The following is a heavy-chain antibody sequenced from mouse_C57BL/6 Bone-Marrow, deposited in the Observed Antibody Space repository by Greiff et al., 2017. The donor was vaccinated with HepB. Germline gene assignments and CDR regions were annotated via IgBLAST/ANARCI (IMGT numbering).Heavy chain of an antibody. CDR2: IDPNSGGT. CDR1: GYTFTSYW. J-gene: IGHJ4*01. CDR3: ARGSLYYAMDY. Sequence: QVQLQQPGAELVKPGASVKVSCKASGYTFTSYWMHWVKQRPGQGLEWIGRIDPNSGGTKYNEKFKSKATLTVDKPSSTAYMQLSSLTSEDSAVYYCARGSLYYAMDYWGQGTSVTVSS. V-gene: IGHV1-72*01.